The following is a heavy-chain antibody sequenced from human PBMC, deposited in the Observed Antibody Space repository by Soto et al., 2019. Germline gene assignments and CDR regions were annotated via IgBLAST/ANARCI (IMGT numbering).Heavy chain of an antibody. CDR3: ARGGQDFWSGPFDY. CDR2: IDNSGNT. CDR1: DGSISTYF. Sequence: SETLSLTCTVSDGSISTYFCNWIRQPAGRGLEWIGRIDNSGNTNYNPSLKSRVTMSADTSRNQFSLKLNSVTAADTAVYYCARGGQDFWSGPFDYWGQGALVTVPS. J-gene: IGHJ4*02. V-gene: IGHV4-4*07. D-gene: IGHD3-3*01.